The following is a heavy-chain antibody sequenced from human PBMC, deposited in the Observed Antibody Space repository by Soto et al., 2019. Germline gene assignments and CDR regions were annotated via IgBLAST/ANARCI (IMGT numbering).Heavy chain of an antibody. J-gene: IGHJ4*02. D-gene: IGHD6-13*01. CDR3: ARSPRSSPYFDY. Sequence: GESLKISCQCSGYTFSNFWIAWVRQLPGKGLEYMGIIYPGDSETRYSPSFHGKVTMSADRSIGTAYLQWSSLEASDSAFYFCARSPRSSPYFDYWGQGALVTVSS. CDR2: IYPGDSET. CDR1: GYTFSNFW. V-gene: IGHV5-51*01.